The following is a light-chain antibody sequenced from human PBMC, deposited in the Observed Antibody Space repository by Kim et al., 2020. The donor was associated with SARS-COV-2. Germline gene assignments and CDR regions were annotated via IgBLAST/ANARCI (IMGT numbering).Light chain of an antibody. CDR1: QGIANN. J-gene: IGKJ1*01. CDR3: QQYDVYPRT. CDR2: AAS. V-gene: IGKV1-16*01. Sequence: ASIGDRVIISCRASQGIANNLGWFHQKPGKAPKPLIHAASRLETGVPSRFSGSGSGTDFILTISSLQPEDYGTYYCQQYDVYPRTFGQGTKVDIK.